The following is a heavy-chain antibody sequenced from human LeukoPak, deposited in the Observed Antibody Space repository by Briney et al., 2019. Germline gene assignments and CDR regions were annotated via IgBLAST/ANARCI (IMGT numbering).Heavy chain of an antibody. D-gene: IGHD3-3*01. CDR2: INPSGGST. Sequence: ASVKVSCKASAYTFTSYYMRWVRQAPGQGFEWMGIINPSGGSTSYTQKFQGRVTMTRDTSTSTVYMELSSLRSEDTAVYYCAREGFPPKISDFWSGLGPYYYYGMDVWGQGTTVTVSS. V-gene: IGHV1-46*01. J-gene: IGHJ6*02. CDR1: AYTFTSYY. CDR3: AREGFPPKISDFWSGLGPYYYYGMDV.